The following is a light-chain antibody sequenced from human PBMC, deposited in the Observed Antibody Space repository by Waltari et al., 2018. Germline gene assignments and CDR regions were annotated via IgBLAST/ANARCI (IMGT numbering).Light chain of an antibody. CDR2: DAS. CDR1: QSVRRA. V-gene: IGKV3-20*01. J-gene: IGKJ1*01. Sequence: ELVLTQSPGPLSLSPGETATLSCRASQSVRRALAWYQQKPGQAPRLLIYDASSRATGIPDRFSGSGSGTDFSLTISRLEAEDFAVYYCQHYVSLPATFGQGTKVEIK. CDR3: QHYVSLPAT.